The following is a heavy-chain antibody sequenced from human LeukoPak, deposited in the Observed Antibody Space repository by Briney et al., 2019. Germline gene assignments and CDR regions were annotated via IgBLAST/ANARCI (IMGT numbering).Heavy chain of an antibody. J-gene: IGHJ4*02. CDR2: ISYDGSNK. CDR3: ARVGALSSSWLLY. D-gene: IGHD6-13*01. V-gene: IGHV3-30*04. CDR1: GFTFSSYA. Sequence: PGGSLRLSCAASGFTFSSYAMHWVSQAPGKGLEWVAVISYDGSNKYYADSVKGRFTISRDNSKNTLYLQMNSLRAEDTAVYFCARVGALSSSWLLYWGQGTLVTVSS.